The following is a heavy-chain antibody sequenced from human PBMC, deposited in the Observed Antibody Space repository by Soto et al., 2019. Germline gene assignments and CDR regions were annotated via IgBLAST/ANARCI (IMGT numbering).Heavy chain of an antibody. D-gene: IGHD6-6*01. Sequence: VQLVQSGAEVKKPGSSVKVSCKASGGTFSSYAINWVRQAPGQGLEWMGGIMPILGTANYAQRFQGRVSITADESTDTAYMELSSLRSEDTAVYFCARGGFSSSYRLDYWGQGTLVTVSS. CDR2: IMPILGTA. V-gene: IGHV1-69*01. CDR1: GGTFSSYA. J-gene: IGHJ4*02. CDR3: ARGGFSSSYRLDY.